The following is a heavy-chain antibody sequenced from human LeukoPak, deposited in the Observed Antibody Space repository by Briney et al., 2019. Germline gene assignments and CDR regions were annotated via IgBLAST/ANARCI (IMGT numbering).Heavy chain of an antibody. V-gene: IGHV3-21*01. CDR2: ISSSSYI. CDR3: ARGSKRGYSYGSEFDY. Sequence: GGSLRLSCAASGFTFSSYSMNWVRQAPGKGLEWVSSISSSSYIYYADSVKGRFTISRDNAKNSLYLQMNSLRAEDTAVYYCARGSKRGYSYGSEFDYWGQGTLVTVSS. J-gene: IGHJ4*02. D-gene: IGHD5-18*01. CDR1: GFTFSSYS.